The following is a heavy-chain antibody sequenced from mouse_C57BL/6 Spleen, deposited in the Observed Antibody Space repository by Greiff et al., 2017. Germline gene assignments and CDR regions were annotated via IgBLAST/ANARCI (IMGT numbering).Heavy chain of an antibody. CDR1: GYTFTSYW. D-gene: IGHD2-4*01. Sequence: VQLQQPGAELVRPGSSVKLSCKASGYTFTSYWMHWVKQRPIQGLEWIGNIDPSDSETHYNQKFKDKATLTVDKSSSTAYMQLSSLTSEDSAVYYCARRGHYDYDSWYFDVWGTGTTVTVSS. J-gene: IGHJ1*03. V-gene: IGHV1-52*01. CDR2: IDPSDSET. CDR3: ARRGHYDYDSWYFDV.